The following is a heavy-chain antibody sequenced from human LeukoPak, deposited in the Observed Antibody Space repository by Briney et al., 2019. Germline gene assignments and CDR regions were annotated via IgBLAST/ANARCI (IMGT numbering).Heavy chain of an antibody. CDR3: ARAVGATEFDY. CDR2: ISNSSSYI. J-gene: IGHJ4*02. V-gene: IGHV3-21*01. D-gene: IGHD1-26*01. Sequence: GGSLRLSCAASGFTFSSYSMNWVRQAPGKGLEWVSSISNSSSYIYYADSVKGRFTISRDNAKNSLYLQMNSLRAKDTAVYYCARAVGATEFDYWGQGTLVTVSS. CDR1: GFTFSSYS.